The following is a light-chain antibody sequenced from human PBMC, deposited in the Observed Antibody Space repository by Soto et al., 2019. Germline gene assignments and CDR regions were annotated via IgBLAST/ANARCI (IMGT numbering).Light chain of an antibody. CDR3: CSYAGSRFYV. Sequence: QSVLTQPASVSGSPGQSITISCTGTSSDIGSYGLVSWYQQHPGKAPKLMIFEGTKRPSGASNRFSGSRSGNTASLTISGLQAEDEADYYCCSYAGSRFYVFGTGTKLTVL. CDR1: SSDIGSYGL. V-gene: IGLV2-23*01. CDR2: EGT. J-gene: IGLJ1*01.